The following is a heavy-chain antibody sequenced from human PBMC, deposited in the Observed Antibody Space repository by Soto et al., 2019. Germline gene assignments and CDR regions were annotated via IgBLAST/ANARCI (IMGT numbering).Heavy chain of an antibody. D-gene: IGHD3-22*01. CDR1: GCSITNTDYY. CDR3: AITRPSEVSLLLGPTIDGFDI. CDR2: IDYSGST. Sequence: PAETLSLTCSVSGCSITNTDYYLNWIRQSPGKGLEWIGSIDYSGSTYYNPSLKSRVIISADTSKNLFSLRLRSVTAADTAMYYCAITRPSEVSLLLGPTIDGFDIWGQGTMVTASS. J-gene: IGHJ3*02. V-gene: IGHV4-30-4*01.